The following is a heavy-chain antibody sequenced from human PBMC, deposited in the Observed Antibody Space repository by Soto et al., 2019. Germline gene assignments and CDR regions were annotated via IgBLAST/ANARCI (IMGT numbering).Heavy chain of an antibody. CDR2: IYHSGST. D-gene: IGHD4-17*01. J-gene: IGHJ4*02. Sequence: PSETLSLTCAVSGGSISGGGYSWSWIRQPPGKGLEWIGYIYHSGSTYYNPSLKSRVTISVDRSKKEFSLRLTSVTAADTAVYYCARGDYGDYSYFDSWGRGTLVTVSS. CDR3: ARGDYGDYSYFDS. CDR1: GGSISGGGYS. V-gene: IGHV4-30-2*01.